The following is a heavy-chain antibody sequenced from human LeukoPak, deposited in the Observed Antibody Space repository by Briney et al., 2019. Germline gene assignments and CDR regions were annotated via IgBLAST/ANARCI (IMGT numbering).Heavy chain of an antibody. Sequence: SVKVSCKASGGTFSSYTISWVRQAPGQGLEWMGRIIPILGIANYAQKFQGRVTITADKSTSTAYMELSSLRSEDTAMYYCARPDPYYYYMDVWGKGTTVTVSS. CDR2: IIPILGIA. CDR3: ARPDPYYYYMDV. CDR1: GGTFSSYT. J-gene: IGHJ6*03. V-gene: IGHV1-69*02.